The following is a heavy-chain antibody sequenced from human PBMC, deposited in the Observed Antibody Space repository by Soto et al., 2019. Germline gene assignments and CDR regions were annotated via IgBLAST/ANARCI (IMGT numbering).Heavy chain of an antibody. J-gene: IGHJ3*02. Sequence: EVQLVESGGGLVQPGGSLKLSCAASGFTFSGSAMHWVRQASGKGLEWVGRIRSKANSYATAYAASVKGRFTISRDDSKNTAYLQMNSLKTEDTAVYYCTSTVTTRGFDIWGQGTMVTVSS. CDR2: IRSKANSYAT. CDR3: TSTVTTRGFDI. D-gene: IGHD4-17*01. V-gene: IGHV3-73*02. CDR1: GFTFSGSA.